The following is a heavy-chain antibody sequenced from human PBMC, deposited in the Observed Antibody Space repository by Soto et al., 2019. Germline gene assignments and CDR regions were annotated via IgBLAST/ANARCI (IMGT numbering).Heavy chain of an antibody. CDR3: AKVFYYYDSSGYYYFDY. CDR2: ISGSGSTI. CDR1: GFTFSSYA. J-gene: IGHJ4*02. Sequence: GGSLRLSCAASGFTFSSYAVSWVRQAPGKGPEWISSISGSGSTIYYADSVKGRFTISRDNSKNTLYLQMSSLRAEDTAVYYCAKVFYYYDSSGYYYFDYWGQGTLVTVS. V-gene: IGHV3-23*01. D-gene: IGHD3-22*01.